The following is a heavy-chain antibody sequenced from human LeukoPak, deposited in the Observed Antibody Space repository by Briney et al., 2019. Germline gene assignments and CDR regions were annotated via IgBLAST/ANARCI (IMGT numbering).Heavy chain of an antibody. Sequence: PGGSLRLSCAASGFTYSSYWMSWVRQAPGKGLEWVANIKPDGSEKYYVDSVKGRFTISRDNAKNSLYLQMNSLRAEDTAVYYCAREEQWLVTHFDCWGQGTLVTVSS. CDR2: IKPDGSEK. D-gene: IGHD6-19*01. CDR3: AREEQWLVTHFDC. J-gene: IGHJ4*02. CDR1: GFTYSSYW. V-gene: IGHV3-7*01.